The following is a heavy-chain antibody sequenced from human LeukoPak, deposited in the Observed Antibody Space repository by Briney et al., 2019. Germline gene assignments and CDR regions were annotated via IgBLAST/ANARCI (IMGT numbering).Heavy chain of an antibody. CDR3: AKGIYGDTGGWFDP. D-gene: IGHD4-17*01. Sequence: GGSLRLSCAASGFTFSSYGMSWVRQAPGKGLEWVSAISGSGGSTYYADSVKGRFTISRDNSKNTLYLQMNSLRAKDTAVYYCAKGIYGDTGGWFDPWGQGTLVTVSS. J-gene: IGHJ5*02. V-gene: IGHV3-23*01. CDR2: ISGSGGST. CDR1: GFTFSSYG.